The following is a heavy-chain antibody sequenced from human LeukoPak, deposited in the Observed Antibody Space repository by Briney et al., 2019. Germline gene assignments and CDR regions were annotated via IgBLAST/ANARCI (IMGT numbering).Heavy chain of an antibody. J-gene: IGHJ5*02. CDR3: ARDPYGDYVGWFDP. V-gene: IGHV3-30*02. CDR2: IRSDGSDK. CDR1: GFSFSSYG. D-gene: IGHD4-17*01. Sequence: GGSLRLSCAGSGFSFSSYGMHWVRQAPGKGLEWMAFIRSDGSDKYYADSVKGRFTISRDNAKNSLYLQMNSLRAEDTAVYYCARDPYGDYVGWFDPWGQGTLVTVSS.